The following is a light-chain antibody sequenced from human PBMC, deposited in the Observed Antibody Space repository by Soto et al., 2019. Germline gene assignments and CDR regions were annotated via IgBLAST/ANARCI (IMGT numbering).Light chain of an antibody. J-gene: IGKJ1*01. CDR1: QSIHIF. CDR2: GAS. Sequence: DIQMTQSPSSLSASVGDRVTITCRSSQSIHIFLNWYQQKPGKAPKLLIYGASSLQSGVPSRFSGSGSGTDFTLTISSLQPEDFATYYCQHTYNTPRTFGQGTKVEIK. CDR3: QHTYNTPRT. V-gene: IGKV1-39*01.